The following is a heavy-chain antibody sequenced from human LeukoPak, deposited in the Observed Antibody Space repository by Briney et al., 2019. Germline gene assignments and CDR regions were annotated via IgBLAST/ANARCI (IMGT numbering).Heavy chain of an antibody. D-gene: IGHD3-22*01. CDR1: GYTFTGYY. CDR3: ARDVYDSSGYSPNWFDP. V-gene: IGHV1-2*02. Sequence: ASVKVSCKASGYTFTGYYMHWVRQAPGQGLEWMGWINPNSGGTNYAQKFQGRVTMTRDTSISTAYMELSRLRSDDTAVYYCARDVYDSSGYSPNWFDPWGQGTLVTVSS. J-gene: IGHJ5*02. CDR2: INPNSGGT.